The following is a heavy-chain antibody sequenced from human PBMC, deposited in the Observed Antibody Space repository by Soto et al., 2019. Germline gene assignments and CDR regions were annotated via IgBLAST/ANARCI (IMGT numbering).Heavy chain of an antibody. CDR2: IIPIFGTA. D-gene: IGHD6-13*01. CDR1: GGTFSSYA. CDR3: ARATVIAAAVYYYYGMDV. J-gene: IGHJ6*02. Sequence: QVQLVQSGAEVKKPGSSVKVSCKASGGTFSSYAISWVRQAPGQGLEWMGGIIPIFGTANYAQKFQGRVTIAADESTSTADMELSSLRSEDTAVYYCARATVIAAAVYYYYGMDVCGQGTTVTVSS. V-gene: IGHV1-69*01.